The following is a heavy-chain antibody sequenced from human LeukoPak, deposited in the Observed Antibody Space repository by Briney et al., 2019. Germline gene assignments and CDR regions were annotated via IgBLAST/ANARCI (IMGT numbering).Heavy chain of an antibody. V-gene: IGHV4-59*01. CDR1: GDSISGYY. D-gene: IGHD3-10*01. CDR2: VFSSGTT. Sequence: SETLSLTCTVSGDSISGYYWSWLRQPPGKGLEWIGYVFSSGTTNYNPSLNSRVTISVDTSKNQFSLKLSSVTAADTAVYYCARAEGSGSYYPFDYWGQGTLVTVSS. CDR3: ARAEGSGSYYPFDY. J-gene: IGHJ4*02.